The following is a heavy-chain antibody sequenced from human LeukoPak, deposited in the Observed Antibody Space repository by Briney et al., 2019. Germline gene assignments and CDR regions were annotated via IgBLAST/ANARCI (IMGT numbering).Heavy chain of an antibody. V-gene: IGHV3-23*01. CDR1: GFTFSSYA. J-gene: IGHJ4*02. Sequence: GGSLRLSCAASGFTFSSYAMSWVRQAPGKGLEWVSAISGSGGSTYYADSVKGRFTISRDNSKSTLYLQMNSLRAEDTAVYYCAKDRREIVGATFDYWGQGTLVTVSS. D-gene: IGHD1-26*01. CDR2: ISGSGGST. CDR3: AKDRREIVGATFDY.